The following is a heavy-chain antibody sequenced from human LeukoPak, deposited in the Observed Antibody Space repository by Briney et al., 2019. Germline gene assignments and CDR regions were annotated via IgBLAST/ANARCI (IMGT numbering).Heavy chain of an antibody. CDR3: ARGNIVVVPAAPANWFDP. V-gene: IGHV4-34*01. CDR1: GGSFSGYY. Sequence: SETLSLTCAVYGGSFSGYYWSWIRQPPGKGLEWIGEINHSGSTNYDPSLKSRVTISVGTSKDQFSLKLSSVTAADTAVYYCARGNIVVVPAAPANWFDPWGQGTLVTVSS. J-gene: IGHJ5*02. CDR2: INHSGST. D-gene: IGHD2-2*01.